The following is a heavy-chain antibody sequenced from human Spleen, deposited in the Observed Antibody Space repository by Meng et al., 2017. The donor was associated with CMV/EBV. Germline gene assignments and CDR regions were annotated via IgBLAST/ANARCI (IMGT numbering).Heavy chain of an antibody. D-gene: IGHD3-10*01. Sequence: CKASGYTITTYGNNWVRQAPGQGLEWMGWMNVNSGNTGYAEKFQDRVSMTRKTSISTAYMELSSLTSEDTAIYYCARGPESSGWFDPWGQGTLVTVSS. V-gene: IGHV1-8*01. CDR2: MNVNSGNT. CDR1: GYTITTYG. CDR3: ARGPESSGWFDP. J-gene: IGHJ5*02.